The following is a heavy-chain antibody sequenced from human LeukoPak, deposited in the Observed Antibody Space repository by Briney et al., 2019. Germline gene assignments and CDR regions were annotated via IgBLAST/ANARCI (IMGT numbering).Heavy chain of an antibody. Sequence: PGGSLRLSCAASGFTFSSYSMNWVRQAPGQGLEWVSGVSASGGSTFNTDSVKGRFSISRDNSKNTLYLEMNSLRPEDTALYYCAKSLGNQGVIDYWGQGTLVTVSS. CDR3: AKSLGNQGVIDY. V-gene: IGHV3-23*01. J-gene: IGHJ4*02. CDR2: VSASGGST. D-gene: IGHD3-10*01. CDR1: GFTFSSYS.